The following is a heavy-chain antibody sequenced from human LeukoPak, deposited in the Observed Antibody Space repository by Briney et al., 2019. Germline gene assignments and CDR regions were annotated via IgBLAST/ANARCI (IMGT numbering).Heavy chain of an antibody. CDR1: RYTFTSYD. D-gene: IGHD3-22*01. CDR3: ARDDPYYWGSVWFDP. CDR2: MNPNSGNT. J-gene: IGHJ5*02. V-gene: IGHV1-8*01. Sequence: ASVKVSCKASRYTFTSYDINWVRQATGQGLEWMGWMNPNSGNTGYAQKFQGRATMTRNTSISTAYMELSSLRSEDTAVYYCARDDPYYWGSVWFDPWGQGTLVTVSS.